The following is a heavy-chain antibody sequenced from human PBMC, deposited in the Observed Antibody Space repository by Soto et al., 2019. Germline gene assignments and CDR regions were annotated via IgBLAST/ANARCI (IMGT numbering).Heavy chain of an antibody. CDR3: ARVSGDVDYYYYYMDV. J-gene: IGHJ6*03. CDR1: GGSISSYY. V-gene: IGHV4-59*01. CDR2: IYYSGST. D-gene: IGHD3-16*01. Sequence: PSETLSLTCTVSGGSISSYYWSWIRQPPGKGLEWIGYIYYSGSTNYNPSLKSRVTISVDTSKNQFSLKLSSVTAADTAAYYCARVSGDVDYYYYYMDVWGKGTTVTVS.